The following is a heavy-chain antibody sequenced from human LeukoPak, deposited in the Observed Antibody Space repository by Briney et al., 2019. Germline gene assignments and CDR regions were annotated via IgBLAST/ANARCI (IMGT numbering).Heavy chain of an antibody. D-gene: IGHD2-15*01. CDR3: ARDSAVVEGTRLFDI. V-gene: IGHV4-31*01. CDR2: IYYTEST. CDR1: GRSLSSAGYY. Sequence: SQTLSHPCPLPGRSLSSAGYYWSWIRQALGQPLEWIRNIYYTESTHYSQSLETPLAISVYTSKNLFLLRMRWFTAPDTAVYYCARDSAVVEGTRLFDIWGQGTMVTVSS. J-gene: IGHJ3*02.